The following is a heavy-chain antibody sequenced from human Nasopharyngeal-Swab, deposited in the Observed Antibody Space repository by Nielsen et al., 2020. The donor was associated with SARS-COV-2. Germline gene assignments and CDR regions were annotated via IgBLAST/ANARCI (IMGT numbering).Heavy chain of an antibody. V-gene: IGHV3-48*02. J-gene: IGHJ6*02. Sequence: GGSLRLSCAASGFTFSSYSMNWVRQAPGKGLEWVSYISSSSSTIYYADSVKGRFTISRDNAKNSLYLQMNSLRDEDTAVYYCARDHRYSYARFGYYYGMDVWGQGTTVTVSS. D-gene: IGHD5-18*01. CDR1: GFTFSSYS. CDR3: ARDHRYSYARFGYYYGMDV. CDR2: ISSSSSTI.